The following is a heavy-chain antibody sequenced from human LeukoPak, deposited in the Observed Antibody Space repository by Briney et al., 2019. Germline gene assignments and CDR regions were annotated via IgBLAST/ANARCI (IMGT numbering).Heavy chain of an antibody. D-gene: IGHD2-2*03. J-gene: IGHJ5*02. V-gene: IGHV4-39*01. Sequence: SETLSLTCTVSGGSISSSSYYWGWIRQPPGKGLEWIGSFYYSGNTYYNPSLQSRVTISVDTSKNQFSLRPSSVTAADTAVYYCARRWMGPWGQGTLVTVSS. CDR2: FYYSGNT. CDR1: GGSISSSSYY. CDR3: ARRWMGP.